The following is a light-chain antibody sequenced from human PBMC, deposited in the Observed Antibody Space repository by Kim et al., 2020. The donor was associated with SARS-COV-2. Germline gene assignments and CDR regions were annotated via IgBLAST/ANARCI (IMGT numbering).Light chain of an antibody. CDR2: RAS. V-gene: IGKV1-5*03. CDR1: QSINSH. CDR3: QQYDLYST. Sequence: SASVGDRVTVTCRASQSINSHLAWYQQSPGKAPKLLIYRASLLQAGVPSRFSGSGSGTEFTLTISSLQPDDFATYYCQQYDLYSTFGQGTKVDIK. J-gene: IGKJ1*01.